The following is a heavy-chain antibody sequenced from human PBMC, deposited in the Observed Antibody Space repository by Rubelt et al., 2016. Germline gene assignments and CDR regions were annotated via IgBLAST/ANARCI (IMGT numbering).Heavy chain of an antibody. Sequence: QALVQGPEWMGGIIPIFGTANYAPKFQGRVTITADESTTTAYMELSSLCSEDTAVYYCARGRVRDYYYYGMDVWGQGTTVTVSS. D-gene: IGHD3-3*01. J-gene: IGHJ6*02. CDR3: ARGRVRDYYYYGMDV. V-gene: IGHV1-69*01. CDR2: IIPIFGTA.